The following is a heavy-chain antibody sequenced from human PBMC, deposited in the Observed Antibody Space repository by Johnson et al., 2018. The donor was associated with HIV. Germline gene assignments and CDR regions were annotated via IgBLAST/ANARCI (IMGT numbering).Heavy chain of an antibody. CDR3: AKDYYDILTGMRDDAFDS. V-gene: IGHV3-33*06. Sequence: QVQLVESGGGVVQPGRSLRLSCAASGFTFSRYGMHWVRQAPGKGLEWVAVIWYDGSNKYYADSVKGRFTISRDNSKNKLYLQMNSLRAEDTAVYYCAKDYYDILTGMRDDAFDSWGQGTMVTVSS. CDR1: GFTFSRYG. D-gene: IGHD3-9*01. CDR2: IWYDGSNK. J-gene: IGHJ3*02.